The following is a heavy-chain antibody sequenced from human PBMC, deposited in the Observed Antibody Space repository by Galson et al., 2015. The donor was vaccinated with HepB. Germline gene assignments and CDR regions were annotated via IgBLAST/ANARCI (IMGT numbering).Heavy chain of an antibody. V-gene: IGHV3-48*04. J-gene: IGHJ6*03. CDR2: ISGSSSTI. CDR3: ARVQTYYLCSSTSCPTLDYYYYMDV. D-gene: IGHD2-2*01. CDR1: GFTFSSYS. Sequence: SLRLSCAASGFTFSSYSMNWVRQAPGKGLEWVSYISGSSSTIYDADSVKGRFTISRDNAKNSLYLQMNSLRAEDTAVYYCARVQTYYLCSSTSCPTLDYYYYMDVWGKGTTVTVSS.